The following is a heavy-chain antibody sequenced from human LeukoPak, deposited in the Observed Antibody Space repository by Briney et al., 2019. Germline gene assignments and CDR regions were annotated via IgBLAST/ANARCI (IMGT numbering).Heavy chain of an antibody. V-gene: IGHV1-46*01. CDR1: GYTFTSYY. Sequence: ASVTVSCKASGYTFTSYYMHWVRQAPGQGLEWMGIINPSGGSTSYAQKFQGRVTMTRDTSISTAYMELSRLRSDDTAVYYCARGGYSGYDWLGYSSGWAPYWGQGTLVTVSS. CDR2: INPSGGST. D-gene: IGHD5-12*01. CDR3: ARGGYSGYDWLGYSSGWAPY. J-gene: IGHJ4*02.